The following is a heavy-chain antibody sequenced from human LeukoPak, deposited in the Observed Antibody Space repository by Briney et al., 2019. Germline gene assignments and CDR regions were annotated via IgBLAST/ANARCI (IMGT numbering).Heavy chain of an antibody. CDR2: INGDGSTT. CDR1: GFTFSRYW. J-gene: IGHJ1*01. CDR3: ATGNYYDSRGYYTFGH. V-gene: IGHV3-74*01. Sequence: QSGGSLRLSCAASGFTFSRYWMHWVRQAPGKGLVWVSRINGDGSTTSYADSVKGGFTISRDNAKNTLYLQMNSLRAEDTAVYYCATGNYYDSRGYYTFGHWGQGTPVTVSS. D-gene: IGHD3-22*01.